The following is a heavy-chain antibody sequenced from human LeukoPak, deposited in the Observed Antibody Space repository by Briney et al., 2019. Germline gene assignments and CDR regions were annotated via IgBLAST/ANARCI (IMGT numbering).Heavy chain of an antibody. CDR3: ARDALTYYGDTDTINWFDP. Sequence: GGSLRLSCAASGFTFSNYWMSWVRQAPGEGPGWVANIKQDGSQKQYVDSVKGRFTISRDNAKNSLYLQMNSLRAEDTAVYYCARDALTYYGDTDTINWFDPWGQGTLVTVSS. CDR1: GFTFSNYW. CDR2: IKQDGSQK. D-gene: IGHD4-17*01. V-gene: IGHV3-7*01. J-gene: IGHJ5*02.